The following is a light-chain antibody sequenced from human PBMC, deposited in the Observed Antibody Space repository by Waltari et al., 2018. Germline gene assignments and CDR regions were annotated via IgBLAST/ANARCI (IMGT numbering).Light chain of an antibody. CDR1: SSDVGVFNY. CDR3: CSYAGSYTSI. V-gene: IGLV2-11*01. J-gene: IGLJ1*01. Sequence: QSALTQPRSVSGSLGQSVTIACPGTSSDVGVFNYVSWYQQHPGKAPKLIIYDVIKRPSGVPDRFSGSKSGNTASLTISGLQAEDEGDYYYCSYAGSYTSIFGTGTEVTVL. CDR2: DVI.